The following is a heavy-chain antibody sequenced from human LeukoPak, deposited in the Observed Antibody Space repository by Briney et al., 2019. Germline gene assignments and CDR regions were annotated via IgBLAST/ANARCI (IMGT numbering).Heavy chain of an antibody. V-gene: IGHV4-34*12. J-gene: IGHJ4*02. D-gene: IGHD3-22*01. CDR2: LIHDGST. Sequence: ASETLSLTCAVYGGSFSGYYWSWIRQPPGKGLEWIGELIHDGSTNYNPSLKSRVIISVDTSKNQFSLKLSSVTAADTAVYYCAKDDYYDTSGYRDWGQGTLVTVSS. CDR1: GGSFSGYY. CDR3: AKDDYYDTSGYRD.